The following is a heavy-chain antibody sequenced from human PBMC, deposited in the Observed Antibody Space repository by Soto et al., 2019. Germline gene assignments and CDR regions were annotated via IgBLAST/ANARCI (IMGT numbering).Heavy chain of an antibody. J-gene: IGHJ6*02. CDR2: ISYDGSNK. Sequence: GSLRLSCAASGFTFSSYGMHWVRQAPGKGLEWVAVISYDGSNKYYADSVKGRFTIPRDNSKNTLYLQMNSLRAEDTAVYYCAKDLRYCSSTSCYAAYYYYYGMDVWGQGTTVTVSS. CDR3: AKDLRYCSSTSCYAAYYYYYGMDV. D-gene: IGHD2-2*01. CDR1: GFTFSSYG. V-gene: IGHV3-30*18.